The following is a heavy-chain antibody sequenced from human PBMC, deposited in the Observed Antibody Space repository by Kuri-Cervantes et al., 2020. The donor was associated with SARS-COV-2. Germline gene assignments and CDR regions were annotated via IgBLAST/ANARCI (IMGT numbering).Heavy chain of an antibody. CDR2: INPDGSYT. V-gene: IGHV3-74*01. Sequence: GESLKISCAASRFTFSSYGMHWVRQAPGKGLEWVSRINPDGSYTNNADSVKGRFTLSRDNAKNMLFLQMNSLRAEDTAVYYCVRDGDHWNFDCWGQGTLVTVSS. D-gene: IGHD1-1*01. CDR1: RFTFSSYG. CDR3: VRDGDHWNFDC. J-gene: IGHJ4*02.